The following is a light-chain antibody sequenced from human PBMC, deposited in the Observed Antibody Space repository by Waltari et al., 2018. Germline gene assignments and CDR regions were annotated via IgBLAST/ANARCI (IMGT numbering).Light chain of an antibody. CDR2: SNN. CDR1: SSNIGSNT. Sequence: QSVLTQPPSASGTPGQRVTISCSGSSSNIGSNTVNWYQQLPGTAPKLLISSNNQRPSGVLELCSGSKSGTSASLAISGLQSEDEADYYCAAWDDSLNGQGLFGGGTKLTVL. J-gene: IGLJ3*02. CDR3: AAWDDSLNGQGL. V-gene: IGLV1-44*01.